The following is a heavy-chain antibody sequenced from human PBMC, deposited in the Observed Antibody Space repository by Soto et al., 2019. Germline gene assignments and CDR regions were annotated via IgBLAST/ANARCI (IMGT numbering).Heavy chain of an antibody. Sequence: QVQLVASGGGLVKPGGSLRLSCAASGFTFGDYYMTWIRQAPGKGLEWVSFIGNRGTGIYYADSGKGRFTIFRDNAKNSLYLQMNSLRAEDTAMYYCARDLRAVGMASRFDPWGQVTLVTVSS. V-gene: IGHV3-11*01. CDR2: IGNRGTGI. D-gene: IGHD6-13*01. CDR3: ARDLRAVGMASRFDP. J-gene: IGHJ5*02. CDR1: GFTFGDYY.